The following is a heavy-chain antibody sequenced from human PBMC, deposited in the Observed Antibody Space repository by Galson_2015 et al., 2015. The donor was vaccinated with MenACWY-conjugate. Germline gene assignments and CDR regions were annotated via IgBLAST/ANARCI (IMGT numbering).Heavy chain of an antibody. CDR3: AGDRGLEWIFNTLRYTGMDA. V-gene: IGHV3-48*02. J-gene: IGHJ6*02. CDR2: ISPGGGVI. D-gene: IGHD3-3*01. Sequence: SLRLSCAASGIKFSHCGVNWVRQAPGKGLEWISYISPGGGVIHYADSAKGRFTISRDNARNSVFLQISSLRDGDSAVYYCAGDRGLEWIFNTLRYTGMDAWGQGTTVTVS. CDR1: GIKFSHCG.